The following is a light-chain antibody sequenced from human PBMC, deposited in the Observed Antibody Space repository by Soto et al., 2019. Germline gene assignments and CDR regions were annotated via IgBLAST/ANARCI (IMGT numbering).Light chain of an antibody. CDR3: QQHYSTPIT. V-gene: IGKV4-1*01. Sequence: DIVMTQSPDSLAVSLGERATINCKSSQSVLYSSNNKNYLAWYQQKPGQPPKLLFYWASTRESGVPDRCSGSGSGTDFTLTISSLQAEDVAVYYCQQHYSTPITFGQGTRLEIK. CDR2: WAS. CDR1: QSVLYSSNNKNY. J-gene: IGKJ5*01.